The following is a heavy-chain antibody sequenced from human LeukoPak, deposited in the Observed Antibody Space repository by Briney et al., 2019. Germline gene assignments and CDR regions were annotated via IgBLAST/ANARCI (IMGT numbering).Heavy chain of an antibody. Sequence: PGGSLRLSCAASGFTFSSYWMHWVRQAPGKGLVWVSRISGDGTNIDYADSVRGRFTISRDNAKNTVYLQMNTLRVEDTAVYYCTRDLLDYDLSTGLHHYYMDVWGQGTTVTVSS. J-gene: IGHJ6*02. CDR2: ISGDGTNI. CDR3: TRDLLDYDLSTGLHHYYMDV. CDR1: GFTFSSYW. V-gene: IGHV3-74*01. D-gene: IGHD3-9*01.